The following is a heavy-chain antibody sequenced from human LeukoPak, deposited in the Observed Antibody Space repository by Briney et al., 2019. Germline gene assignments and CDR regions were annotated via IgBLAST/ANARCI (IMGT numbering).Heavy chain of an antibody. Sequence: ASVKVSCKASGYTFTGYYMHWVRQAPGQGLEWMGWINPNSGGTNYAQKFQGGVTMTRDTSISTAYMELSRLRSDDTAVYYCARGLGDFWSGYYISGEYYFDYWGQGTLVTVSS. CDR2: INPNSGGT. V-gene: IGHV1-2*02. D-gene: IGHD3-3*01. CDR3: ARGLGDFWSGYYISGEYYFDY. J-gene: IGHJ4*02. CDR1: GYTFTGYY.